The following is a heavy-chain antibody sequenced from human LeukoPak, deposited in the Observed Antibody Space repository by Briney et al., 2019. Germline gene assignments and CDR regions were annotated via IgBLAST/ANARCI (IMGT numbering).Heavy chain of an antibody. CDR1: GGTFSSYG. CDR2: ISSDGNDK. CDR3: TTKVIRGNSGDDYDD. D-gene: IGHD5-12*01. J-gene: IGHJ4*02. V-gene: IGHV3-30*03. Sequence: GGALRLSCAASGGTFSSYGMHWVRQAPGKGLEWVALISSDGNDKLYGDSVKGRFTISRDDSKSTLYLQMNSLRAEDTAVYYCTTKVIRGNSGDDYDDWGQGTLVTVSS.